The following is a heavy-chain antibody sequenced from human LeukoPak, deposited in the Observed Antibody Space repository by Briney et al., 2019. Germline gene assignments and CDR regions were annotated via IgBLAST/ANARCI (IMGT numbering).Heavy chain of an antibody. CDR3: ARMAAAGKSHAFDI. J-gene: IGHJ3*02. CDR2: IYYSGST. CDR1: GGSISSYY. V-gene: IGHV4-59*08. Sequence: SETLSLTCTVSGGSISSYYWSWIRQPPGKGLEWIGYIYYSGSTNYNPSLKSRVTISVDTSKNQFSLKLSSVTAADTAVYYCARMAAAGKSHAFDIWGQGTMVTVSS. D-gene: IGHD6-13*01.